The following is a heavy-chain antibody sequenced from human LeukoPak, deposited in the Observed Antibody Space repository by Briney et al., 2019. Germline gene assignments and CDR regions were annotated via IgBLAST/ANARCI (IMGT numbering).Heavy chain of an antibody. CDR1: GGSISSSSYY. CDR2: IYYSGST. Sequence: NASETLSLTCTVSGGSISSSSYYWGWIRQPSGKGLEWIGSIYYSGSTYYNPSLKSRVTISVDTSKNQFSLKLSSVTAADTAVYYCANLRTYYYGMDVWGQGTTVTVSS. CDR3: ANLRTYYYGMDV. V-gene: IGHV4-39*01. J-gene: IGHJ6*02.